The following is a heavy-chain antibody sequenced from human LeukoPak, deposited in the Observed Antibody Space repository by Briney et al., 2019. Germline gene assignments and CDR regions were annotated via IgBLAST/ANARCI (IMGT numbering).Heavy chain of an antibody. V-gene: IGHV3-7*03. CDR3: ARDKDKWLRFGGLNWFDP. CDR2: IKQDGSEK. CDR1: GFTFSSYG. J-gene: IGHJ5*02. Sequence: GGSLGLSCAASGFTFSSYGMSWVRQAPGKGLEWVANIKQDGSEKYYVDSVKGRVTISRDNAKNSLYLQMNSLRAEDTAVYYCARDKDKWLRFGGLNWFDPWGQGTLVTVSS. D-gene: IGHD5-12*01.